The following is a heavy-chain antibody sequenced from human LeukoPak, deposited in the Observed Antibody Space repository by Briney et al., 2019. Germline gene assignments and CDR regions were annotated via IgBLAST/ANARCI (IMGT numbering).Heavy chain of an antibody. J-gene: IGHJ6*02. V-gene: IGHV1-24*01. CDR1: GYTLTELS. CDR3: ATWLTMVRGAAFLGMDV. CDR2: FDPEDGET. Sequence: ASVKVSCKVSGYTLTELSMHWVRQAPGKGLQWMGGFDPEDGETIYAQKFQGRVTMTEDTSTDTAYMELSSLRSEDTAVYYCATWLTMVRGAAFLGMDVWGQGTTVTVSS. D-gene: IGHD3-10*01.